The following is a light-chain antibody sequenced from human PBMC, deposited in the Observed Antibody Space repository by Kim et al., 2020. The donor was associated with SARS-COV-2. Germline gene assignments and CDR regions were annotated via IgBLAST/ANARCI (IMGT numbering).Light chain of an antibody. Sequence: GKTDRITPYGEAMPEKTTYWYQQKSGQAPLLLIYKDSKRTSGIPGRFSGSSSGTTVTLTISGVQAEDDADYYCQSADGSGTYVFGTGTKVTVL. V-gene: IGLV3-25*03. J-gene: IGLJ1*01. CDR2: KDS. CDR3: QSADGSGTYV. CDR1: AMPEKT.